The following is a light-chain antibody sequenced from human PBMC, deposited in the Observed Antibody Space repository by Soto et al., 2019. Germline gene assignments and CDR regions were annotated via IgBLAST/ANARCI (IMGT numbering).Light chain of an antibody. CDR2: DAS. CDR1: QSVSSY. CDR3: QQRSNWPLT. J-gene: IGKJ4*01. Sequence: VLTQSPATLSLSPGERATLSCRASQSVSSYLAWYQQKPGQAPRLLIYDASNRATGIPARFSGSGSGTDFTLTISSLEPEDFAVYYCQQRSNWPLTFGGGTKVEIK. V-gene: IGKV3-11*01.